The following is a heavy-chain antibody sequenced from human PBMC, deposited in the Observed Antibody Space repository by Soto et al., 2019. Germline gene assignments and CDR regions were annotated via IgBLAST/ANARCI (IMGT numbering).Heavy chain of an antibody. CDR3: ARQKYYYGSGSYYPNWFDP. V-gene: IGHV4-39*01. D-gene: IGHD3-10*01. CDR1: GGSISSSNYY. CDR2: IYYSGST. J-gene: IGHJ5*02. Sequence: QLQLQESGPRLVKPSETLSLTCTVSGGSISSSNYYWGWIRQPPGKGLEWIGSIYYSGSTYYNPSLKSRVTISVDTSNNQFSLKLSSVTAADTAVYYCARQKYYYGSGSYYPNWFDPWGQGTLVTVSS.